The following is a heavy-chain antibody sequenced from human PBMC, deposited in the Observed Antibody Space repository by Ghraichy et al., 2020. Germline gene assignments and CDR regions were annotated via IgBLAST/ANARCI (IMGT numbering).Heavy chain of an antibody. CDR3: ATLKYSSSWYVGYYYGMDV. CDR1: GGSFSGYY. Sequence: XETLSLTCAVYGGSFSGYYWSWIRQPPGKGLEWIGEINHSGSTNYNPSLKSRVTISVDTSKNQFSLKLSSVTAADTAVYYCATLKYSSSWYVGYYYGMDVWGQGTTVTVSS. J-gene: IGHJ6*02. CDR2: INHSGST. V-gene: IGHV4-34*01. D-gene: IGHD6-13*01.